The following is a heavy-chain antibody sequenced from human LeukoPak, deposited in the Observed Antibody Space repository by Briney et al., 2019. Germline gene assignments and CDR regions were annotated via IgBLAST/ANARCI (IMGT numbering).Heavy chain of an antibody. CDR3: ARDHAVAGTVDY. CDR2: ISSSSSYI. Sequence: GGSLRLSCAASRFTFSSYAMSCVRQAPGQGLEWVSSISSSSSYIYYADSVKGRFTISRDNAKNSLYLQMNSLRAEDTAVYYCARDHAVAGTVDYWGQGTLVTVSS. CDR1: RFTFSSYA. J-gene: IGHJ4*02. D-gene: IGHD6-19*01. V-gene: IGHV3-21*01.